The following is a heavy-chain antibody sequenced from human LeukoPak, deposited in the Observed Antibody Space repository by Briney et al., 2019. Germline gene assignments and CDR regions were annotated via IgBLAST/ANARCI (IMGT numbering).Heavy chain of an antibody. Sequence: PGRSLRLSCAASGFTFSSYAMHWVRQAPGKGLEWVAVISYDGSNKYYADSVKGRFTISRDNSKNTLYLQMNSLRAEDTAVYYCARDPGIAAAGTWGQGTLVTVSS. J-gene: IGHJ4*02. CDR2: ISYDGSNK. CDR1: GFTFSSYA. CDR3: ARDPGIAAAGT. D-gene: IGHD6-13*01. V-gene: IGHV3-30-3*01.